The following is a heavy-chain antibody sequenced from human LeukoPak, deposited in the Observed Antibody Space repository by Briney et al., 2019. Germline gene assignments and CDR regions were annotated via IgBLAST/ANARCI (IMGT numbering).Heavy chain of an antibody. CDR3: AKTRIAVAGPYYFDY. CDR1: GGSISSSSYY. J-gene: IGHJ4*02. Sequence: SETLSLTCTVSGGSISSSSYYWGWIRQPPGKGLEWIGSIYYSGSTYYNPSLKSRVTISVDTSKNQFSLKLSSVTAADTAVYYCAKTRIAVAGPYYFDYWGQGTLVTVSS. D-gene: IGHD6-19*01. CDR2: IYYSGST. V-gene: IGHV4-39*01.